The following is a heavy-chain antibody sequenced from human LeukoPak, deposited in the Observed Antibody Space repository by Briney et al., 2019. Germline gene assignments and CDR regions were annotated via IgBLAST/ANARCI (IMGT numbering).Heavy chain of an antibody. CDR1: GFTFSSYA. CDR3: ARDQYYDSSGLTGY. D-gene: IGHD3-22*01. CDR2: ISGSGGST. V-gene: IGHV3-23*01. Sequence: GGSLRLSCAASGFTFSSYAMSWVRQAPGKGLEWVSAISGSGGSTYYADSVKGRFTISRDNSKNTLYLQMNSLRAEDTAVYYCARDQYYDSSGLTGYWGQGTLVTVSS. J-gene: IGHJ4*02.